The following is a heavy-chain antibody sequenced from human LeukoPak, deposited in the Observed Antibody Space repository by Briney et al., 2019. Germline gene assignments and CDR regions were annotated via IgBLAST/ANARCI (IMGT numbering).Heavy chain of an antibody. J-gene: IGHJ4*02. D-gene: IGHD1-26*01. CDR3: ARFYANEWELPH. CDR2: ISYDGSNK. V-gene: IGHV3-30*19. Sequence: GGSLRLSCAASEFTFSSYGMHWVRQAPGKGLEWVALISYDGSNKYYADSVKGRFTISRDNSKSTLYLQMNSLRAEDTAVYYCARFYANEWELPHWGQGTLVTVSS. CDR1: EFTFSSYG.